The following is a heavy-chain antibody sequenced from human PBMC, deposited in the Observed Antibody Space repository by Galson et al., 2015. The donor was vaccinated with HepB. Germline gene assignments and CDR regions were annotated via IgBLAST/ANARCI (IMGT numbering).Heavy chain of an antibody. CDR2: INPSGGST. V-gene: IGHV1-46*01. J-gene: IGHJ3*02. CDR3: ARDDFYYDSSGYYAFDI. Sequence: SVKVSCKASGYTFTSYYMHWVRQAPGQGLEWMGIINPSGGSTSYAQKFQGRVTMTRDTSTSTVYMELSSLRSEDTAVYYCARDDFYYDSSGYYAFDIWGQGTMVTVSS. D-gene: IGHD3-22*01. CDR1: GYTFTSYY.